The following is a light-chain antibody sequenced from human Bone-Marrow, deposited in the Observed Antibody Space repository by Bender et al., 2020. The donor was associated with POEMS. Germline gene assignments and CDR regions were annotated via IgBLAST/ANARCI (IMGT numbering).Light chain of an antibody. J-gene: IGLJ3*02. Sequence: QSVLTQPPSASGSPGQSITISCTGSTSNIGTGFPVHWYQHLPGTAPKLLIYSSHRRPSEVPDRFSGSRSGTSASLAISGLQSEDEADYYCAVWDDSLNGWVFGGGTKLTVL. V-gene: IGLV1-44*01. CDR3: AVWDDSLNGWV. CDR1: TSNIGTGFP. CDR2: SSH.